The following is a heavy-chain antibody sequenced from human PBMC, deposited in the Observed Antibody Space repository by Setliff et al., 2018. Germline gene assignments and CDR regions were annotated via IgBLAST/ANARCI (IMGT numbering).Heavy chain of an antibody. CDR1: GGSISSGNW. CDR2: INHSGKT. D-gene: IGHD4-4*01. J-gene: IGHJ4*02. Sequence: SETLSLTCAVSGGSISSGNWWSRVRQTPGKGLEWIGEINHSGKTNHKPSLKSRVTMSVDKSKNQFSLKLNSVTAADAAVYYCARSYSNSLEYWGRGTLVTVSS. CDR3: ARSYSNSLEY. V-gene: IGHV4-4*02.